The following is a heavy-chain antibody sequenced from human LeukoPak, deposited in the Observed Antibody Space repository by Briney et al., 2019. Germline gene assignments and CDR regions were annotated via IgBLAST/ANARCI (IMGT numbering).Heavy chain of an antibody. V-gene: IGHV3-48*03. D-gene: IGHD4-17*01. Sequence: GGSLRLSCAASGFTLGSYEMNWVRQAPGKGLEWASYISSSGSTIYYADSVKGRFTISRDNAKNSMYLQMSGLRAEDTAVYYCARDGTVTALVYYYYGMDVWGKGSTVTVSS. CDR3: ARDGTVTALVYYYYGMDV. J-gene: IGHJ6*04. CDR1: GFTLGSYE. CDR2: ISSSGSTI.